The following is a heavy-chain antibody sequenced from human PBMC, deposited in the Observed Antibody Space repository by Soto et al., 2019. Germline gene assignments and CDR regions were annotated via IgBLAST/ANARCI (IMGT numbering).Heavy chain of an antibody. V-gene: IGHV4-38-2*01. CDR1: GYSISSGYY. CDR2: INHRGNS. Sequence: TLSLTCDVSGYSISSGYYWAWVRQPPGKGMEWIGSINHRGNSFYNPSLKSRVTISVDTSKNQGSLKVSSVTAADTAVYYCVRSGDDYGSYIDYWGQGTLVTVS. CDR3: VRSGDDYGSYIDY. J-gene: IGHJ4*02. D-gene: IGHD4-17*01.